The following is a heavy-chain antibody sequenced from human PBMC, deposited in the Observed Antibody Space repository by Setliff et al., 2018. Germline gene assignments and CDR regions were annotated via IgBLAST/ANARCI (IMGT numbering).Heavy chain of an antibody. CDR1: GASISSGSHH. CDR3: VRDRYGRNSDGSGVYNWFDS. CDR2: VYSTGST. V-gene: IGHV4-61*09. Sequence: SETLSLTCNVSGASISSGSHHWSWIRQSAGEKPTWIGHVYSTGSTNYNPSFESRVSISVDKSNNQFSLKMTSVTAADTAMYYCVRDRYGRNSDGSGVYNWFDSWGQGILVTVSS. D-gene: IGHD2-15*01. J-gene: IGHJ5*01.